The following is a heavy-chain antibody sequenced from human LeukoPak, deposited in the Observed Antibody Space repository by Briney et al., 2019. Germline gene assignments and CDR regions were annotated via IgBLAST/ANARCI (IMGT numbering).Heavy chain of an antibody. V-gene: IGHV3-23*01. J-gene: IGHJ4*02. Sequence: GGSLRLSCAASGFTFSSYGMSWVRQAPGKGLEWVSGISGSGGSTYYADSVKGRFTISRDNSKNTLYLQMNSLRAEDTAVYYCAKHKYGCSSTSCYGLDYWGQGTLVTVSS. D-gene: IGHD2-2*01. CDR1: GFTFSSYG. CDR2: ISGSGGST. CDR3: AKHKYGCSSTSCYGLDY.